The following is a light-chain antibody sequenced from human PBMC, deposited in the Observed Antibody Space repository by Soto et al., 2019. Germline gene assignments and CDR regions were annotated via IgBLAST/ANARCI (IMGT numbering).Light chain of an antibody. V-gene: IGKV1-27*01. CDR1: QAISNY. CDR2: AAS. J-gene: IGKJ1*01. CDR3: QNYNSAPET. Sequence: DIQTTQSPSSLSASVGDRVTITCRASQAISNYLAWYQQKPGKIPKVLIYAASTLHSGVPSRFSGSGSGTEFTLTITNVQPEDVATYYCQNYNSAPETFGPGTKVEIK.